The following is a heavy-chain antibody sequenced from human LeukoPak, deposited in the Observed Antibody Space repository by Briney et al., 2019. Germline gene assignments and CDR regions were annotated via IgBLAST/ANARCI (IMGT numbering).Heavy chain of an antibody. CDR3: ARHRIVGHNRGGMDV. Sequence: ASVKVSCKASGYTFSGYYMHWVRQAPGQGLEWMGWINPNSGGTNYAQKFQGRVTMTRDTSISTAYLELSSLRSDDTAVYYCARHRIVGHNRGGMDVWGQGTTVTVSS. CDR1: GYTFSGYY. D-gene: IGHD1-14*01. J-gene: IGHJ6*02. CDR2: INPNSGGT. V-gene: IGHV1-2*02.